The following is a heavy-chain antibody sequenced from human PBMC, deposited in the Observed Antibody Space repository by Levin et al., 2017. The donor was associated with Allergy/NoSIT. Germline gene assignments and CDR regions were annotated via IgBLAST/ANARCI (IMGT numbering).Heavy chain of an antibody. Sequence: LSLTCAASGFTVSSNYMSWVRQAPGKGLEWVSVIYSGGSTYYADSVKGRFTISRDNSKNTLYLQMNSLRAEDTAVYYCARSPRNVFGGSYLFFDYWGQGTLVTVSS. CDR2: IYSGGST. J-gene: IGHJ4*02. CDR3: ARSPRNVFGGSYLFFDY. D-gene: IGHD1-26*01. CDR1: GFTVSSNY. V-gene: IGHV3-53*01.